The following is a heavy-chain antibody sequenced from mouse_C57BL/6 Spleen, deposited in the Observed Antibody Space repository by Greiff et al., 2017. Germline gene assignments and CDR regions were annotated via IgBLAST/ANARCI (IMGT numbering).Heavy chain of an antibody. CDR1: GYTFTDYY. V-gene: IGHV1-19*01. D-gene: IGHD2-3*01. CDR3: ARRAYDPYYAMDY. J-gene: IGHJ4*01. Sequence: EVQLQQSGPVLVKPGASVKMSCKASGYTFTDYYMNWVKQSHGKSLEWIGVINPYNGGTSYNQKFKGKATLTVDKSSSTAYMELNSLTSEDSAVYYCARRAYDPYYAMDYWGQGTSVTVSS. CDR2: INPYNGGT.